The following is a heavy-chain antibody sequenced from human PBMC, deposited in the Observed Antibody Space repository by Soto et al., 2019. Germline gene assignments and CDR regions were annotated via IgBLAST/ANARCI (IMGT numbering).Heavy chain of an antibody. D-gene: IGHD2-2*03. Sequence: GGSLRLACAASGFTFSSYWMHWVRQAPGKGLVWVSRINSDGSSTSYADSVKGRFTISRDNAKNTLYLQMNSLRAEDTAVYYCARVGGSLDYYYYYMDVWGKGTTVTVSS. CDR2: INSDGSST. CDR3: ARVGGSLDYYYYYMDV. J-gene: IGHJ6*03. V-gene: IGHV3-74*01. CDR1: GFTFSSYW.